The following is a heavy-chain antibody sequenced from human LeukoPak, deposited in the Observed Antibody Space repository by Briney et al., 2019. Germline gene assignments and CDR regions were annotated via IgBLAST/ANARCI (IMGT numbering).Heavy chain of an antibody. D-gene: IGHD1-26*01. CDR2: ISSSSSTI. J-gene: IGHJ6*03. CDR3: AREGGRYYYYYMDV. CDR1: GFTFSSYS. Sequence: GGSLRLSCAASGFTFSSYSMNWVRQAPGKGLEWVSYISSSSSTIYYADSVKGRFTISRDNAKNSLYLQMSSLRAEDTAVYYCAREGGRYYYYYMDVWGKGTTVTVSS. V-gene: IGHV3-48*01.